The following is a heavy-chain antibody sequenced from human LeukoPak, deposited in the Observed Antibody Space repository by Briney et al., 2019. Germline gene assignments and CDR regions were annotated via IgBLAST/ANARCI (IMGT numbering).Heavy chain of an antibody. J-gene: IGHJ4*02. D-gene: IGHD5-18*01. CDR1: GGTFSSYA. Sequence: SVKVSCKASGGTFSSYAISWVRQAPGQGLEWMGGIIPIFGTANYAQKFQGRVTITADESTSTAYMELSSLRSEDTAVYYCARERDTATLSFDYWGQGALVTVSS. CDR2: IIPIFGTA. CDR3: ARERDTATLSFDY. V-gene: IGHV1-69*13.